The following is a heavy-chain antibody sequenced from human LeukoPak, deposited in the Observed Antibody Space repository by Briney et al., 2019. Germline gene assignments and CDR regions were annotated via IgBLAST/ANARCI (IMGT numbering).Heavy chain of an antibody. CDR2: TYYRSKWYN. D-gene: IGHD7-27*01. J-gene: IGHJ3*02. Sequence: SQTLSLTCAISGDSVSSNSAAWNWIRQSPSRGLEWLGRTYYRSKWYNDYAVSVKSRITINPDTSKNQFSLQLNSVTPEDTAVYYCARAWVCLTVQEGQHWSVCAFDIWGQGTMVTVSS. V-gene: IGHV6-1*01. CDR3: ARAWVCLTVQEGQHWSVCAFDI. CDR1: GDSVSSNSAA.